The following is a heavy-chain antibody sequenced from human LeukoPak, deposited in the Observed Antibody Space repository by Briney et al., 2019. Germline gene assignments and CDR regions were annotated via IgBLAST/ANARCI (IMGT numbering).Heavy chain of an antibody. J-gene: IGHJ4*02. CDR1: GFTFSSYG. V-gene: IGHV3-30*18. CDR3: AKDKDYFDY. CDR2: ISYDGSNK. Sequence: GGSLRLPCAASGFTFSSYGMHWVRQAPGKGLEWVAVISYDGSNKYYADSVKGRFTISRDNSKNTLYLQMNSLRAEDTAVYYCAKDKDYFDYWGQGTLVTVSS.